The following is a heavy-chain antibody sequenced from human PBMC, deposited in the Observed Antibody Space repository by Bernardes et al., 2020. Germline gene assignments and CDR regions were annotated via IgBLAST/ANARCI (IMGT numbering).Heavy chain of an antibody. CDR3: ARGTTATTPYAMDL. CDR2: ISPFTSNT. D-gene: IGHD4-4*01. V-gene: IGHV1-18*04. J-gene: IGHJ6*02. CDR1: GYAFTSYT. Sequence: ASMKVSCKASGYAFTSYTISWVRQAPGQGLEWMGWISPFTSNTNYAQNLQGRVTMTTDTSTSTAYMEVRSLRSDDTAVYYCARGTTATTPYAMDLWGQGTTVTVSS.